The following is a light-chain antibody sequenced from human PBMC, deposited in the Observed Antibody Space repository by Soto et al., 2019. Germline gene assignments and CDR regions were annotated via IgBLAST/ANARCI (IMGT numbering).Light chain of an antibody. V-gene: IGKV1-39*01. CDR3: QQSYGTLVT. CDR1: QSIGIY. J-gene: IGKJ4*01. Sequence: DIQMTQSPSSLSASVGDRVTLTCRASQSIGIYLNWYQQKPGKAPKLLIYGASSVRSGVPSRFSGSGSGTDFTLTVSSLQPEDFATYYCQQSYGTLVTFGGGTKVEIK. CDR2: GAS.